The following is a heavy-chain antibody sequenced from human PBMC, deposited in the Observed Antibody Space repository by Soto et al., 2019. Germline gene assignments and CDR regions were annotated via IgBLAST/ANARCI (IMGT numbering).Heavy chain of an antibody. V-gene: IGHV1-18*01. CDR1: GYSFSDYG. J-gene: IGHJ4*02. D-gene: IGHD3-22*01. Sequence: ASVKVSCKTSGYSFSDYGLAWLRQTPGQRPEWMGWVSTYNTNTNYAQKFQGRVTMTTDTSTTTTSMELRSLRSDDTAVYYCARELNTDSSAYYSFAYWGQGTLVTVSS. CDR2: VSTYNTNT. CDR3: ARELNTDSSAYYSFAY.